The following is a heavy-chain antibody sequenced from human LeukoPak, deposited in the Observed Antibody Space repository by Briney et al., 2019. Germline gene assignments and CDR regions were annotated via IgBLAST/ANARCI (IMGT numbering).Heavy chain of an antibody. CDR3: ARDVDTATNAAFDI. D-gene: IGHD5-18*01. V-gene: IGHV1-69*05. J-gene: IGHJ3*02. CDR2: IIPIFGTA. CDR1: GGTFISYA. Sequence: ASVKVSCKASGGTFISYAISWVRQAPGEGLEWMGGIIPIFGTANYAQKFQGRVTITTDESTSTAYMELSSLRSEDTAVYYCARDVDTATNAAFDIWGQGTMVTVSS.